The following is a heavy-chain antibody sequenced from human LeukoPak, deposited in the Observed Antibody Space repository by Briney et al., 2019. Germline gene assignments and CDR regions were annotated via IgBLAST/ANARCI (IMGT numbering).Heavy chain of an antibody. CDR3: ARDGTTLDAFDI. D-gene: IGHD1-7*01. CDR2: ISYDRSNK. J-gene: IGHJ3*02. Sequence: GGSLRLSCAASGFTFSSYAMHWVRQAPGKGLEWVAVISYDRSNKYYADSVKGRFTISRDNSKNTLYLQMNSLRAEDTAVYYCARDGTTLDAFDIWGQGTMVTVSS. V-gene: IGHV3-30-3*01. CDR1: GFTFSSYA.